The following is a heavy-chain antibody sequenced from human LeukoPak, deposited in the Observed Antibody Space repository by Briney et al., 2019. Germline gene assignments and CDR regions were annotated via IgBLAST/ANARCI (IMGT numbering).Heavy chain of an antibody. CDR3: ARDPIGSRWPYYFDY. Sequence: ASVKVSCKASGYTFSSNAMHWVRQAPGQRLEWMGWINAGNGNTKYSQKFQARVTITRDTSASTAYMELSSLRSEDTAVYYCARDPIGSRWPYYFDYWGQGTLVIVSS. J-gene: IGHJ4*02. CDR1: GYTFSSNA. CDR2: INAGNGNT. D-gene: IGHD2-15*01. V-gene: IGHV1-3*01.